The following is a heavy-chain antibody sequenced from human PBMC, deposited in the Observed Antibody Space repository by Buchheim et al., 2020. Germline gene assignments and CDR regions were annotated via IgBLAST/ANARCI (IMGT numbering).Heavy chain of an antibody. D-gene: IGHD2-2*01. J-gene: IGHJ6*03. Sequence: EVQLLESGGGLVQPGGSLRLSCAASGFTFSSYAMSWVRQAPGKGLEWVSAISGSGGSTYYADSVKGRFTISRANAKNSLYLQMNSLRDEDTAVYYCARKGLGSTSVLYYYMDVWGKGTT. CDR2: ISGSGGST. CDR3: ARKGLGSTSVLYYYMDV. CDR1: GFTFSSYA. V-gene: IGHV3-23*01.